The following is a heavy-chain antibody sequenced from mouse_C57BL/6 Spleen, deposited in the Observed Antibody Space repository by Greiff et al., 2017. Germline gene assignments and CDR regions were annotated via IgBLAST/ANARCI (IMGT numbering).Heavy chain of an antibody. Sequence: QVQLQQSGAELVRPGASVKLSCKASGYTFTDYYINWVKQRPGQGLEWIARIYPGSGNTYYNEKFKGKAPLTAEKSSSTAYMQLSSLTSEDSAVYFCARDYDYDYYAMDYCGQGTSVTVSS. J-gene: IGHJ4*01. CDR3: ARDYDYDYYAMDY. CDR1: GYTFTDYY. V-gene: IGHV1-76*01. CDR2: IYPGSGNT. D-gene: IGHD2-4*01.